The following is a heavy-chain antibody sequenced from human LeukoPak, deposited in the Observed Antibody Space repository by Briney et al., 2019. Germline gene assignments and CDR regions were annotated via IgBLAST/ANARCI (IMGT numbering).Heavy chain of an antibody. CDR2: IYYSGST. CDR1: GGSISSSSYY. D-gene: IGHD6-13*01. J-gene: IGHJ5*02. Sequence: PSETLSLTCTVSGGSISSSSYYWGWIRQPPGKGLEWIGSIYYSGSTNYNPSLKSRVTISVDTSKNQFSLKLSSVTAADTAVYYCARVPRIAAAGMWFDPWGQGTLVTVSS. CDR3: ARVPRIAAAGMWFDP. V-gene: IGHV4-39*07.